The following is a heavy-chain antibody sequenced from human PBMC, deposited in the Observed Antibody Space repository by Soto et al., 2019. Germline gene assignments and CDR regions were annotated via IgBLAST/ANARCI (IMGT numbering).Heavy chain of an antibody. CDR3: ARYLDGNAFDI. Sequence: SQTRSLTCAISGDSVSSNSAAWNWSRQSPSRGLEWVGRTYYRSKWYNDYAVSVKSRITINRDTSKNQFSLQLISVTPDDTAMYYCARYLDGNAFDIWGQGTMVTVSS. D-gene: IGHD3-9*01. CDR2: TYYRSKWYN. V-gene: IGHV6-1*01. J-gene: IGHJ3*02. CDR1: GDSVSSNSAA.